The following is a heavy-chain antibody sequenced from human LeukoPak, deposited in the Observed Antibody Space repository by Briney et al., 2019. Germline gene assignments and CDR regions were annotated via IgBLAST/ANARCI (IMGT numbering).Heavy chain of an antibody. CDR2: IYYSGST. D-gene: IGHD1-26*01. CDR1: GGSISSYY. Sequence: PSETLSLTCTVSGGSISSYYWSWIRQPPGKGLEWIGYIYYSGSTNYNPSLKSRVTISVDTSKNQFFLKLSSVTAADTAVYYCAREGIVGATFGFDPWGQGTLVTVSS. CDR3: AREGIVGATFGFDP. J-gene: IGHJ5*02. V-gene: IGHV4-59*01.